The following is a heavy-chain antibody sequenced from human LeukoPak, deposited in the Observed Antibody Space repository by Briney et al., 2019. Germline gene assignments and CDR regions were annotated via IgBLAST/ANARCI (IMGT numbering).Heavy chain of an antibody. D-gene: IGHD1/OR15-1a*01. V-gene: IGHV3-15*01. J-gene: IGHJ4*02. Sequence: GGSLRLSCVASGFTFSDAWMSWVRQAPGKGLEWIGRIKSKTDGEIIDYAAPVRDRFTISRDDSKNTLYLQMNSLKIEDTAVYYCTTGTMPCWGQGTLVTVSS. CDR2: IKSKTDGEII. CDR3: TTGTMPC. CDR1: GFTFSDAW.